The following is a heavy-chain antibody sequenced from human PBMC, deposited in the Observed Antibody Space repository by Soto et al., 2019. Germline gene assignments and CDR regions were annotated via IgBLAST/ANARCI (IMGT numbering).Heavy chain of an antibody. CDR3: VRAPHNNRFEFFH. D-gene: IGHD3-10*01. CDR2: IIPVFATT. J-gene: IGHJ1*01. Sequence: QVQLVQSGPEMKKPGSSVKVSCKISGGTFSGTAINWVRQAPGQGHEWVGGIIPVFATTHYPQKFQGRVTITADDSTNTVYLELNRLRSGDTAVYHCVRAPHNNRFEFFHWGQGTRVTVSS. CDR1: GGTFSGTA. V-gene: IGHV1-69*01.